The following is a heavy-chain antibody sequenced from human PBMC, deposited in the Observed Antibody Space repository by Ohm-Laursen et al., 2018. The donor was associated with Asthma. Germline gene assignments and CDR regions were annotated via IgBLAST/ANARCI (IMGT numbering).Heavy chain of an antibody. Sequence: GSLRLSCAAPGFTFSSYSMNWVRQAPGKGLEWVSSISSSSSYIYYADSVKGRFTISRDNAKNSLYLQMNSLRAEDTAVYYCARELIAAAGTLAYWGQGTLVTVSS. CDR2: ISSSSSYI. CDR1: GFTFSSYS. J-gene: IGHJ4*02. V-gene: IGHV3-21*01. D-gene: IGHD6-13*01. CDR3: ARELIAAAGTLAY.